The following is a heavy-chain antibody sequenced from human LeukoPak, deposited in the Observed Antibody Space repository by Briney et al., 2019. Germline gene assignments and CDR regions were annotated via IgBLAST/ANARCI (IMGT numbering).Heavy chain of an antibody. D-gene: IGHD6-13*01. Sequence: SETLSLTCTVSGDSISSSSYYWGWIRQPPGKGLEWIGSIYYSGSIYYNPSLKSRVTISIDTSKNQFSLRLTSVTAADTAVYSCARQRIAATDPRLNWFDPWGQGTLVTVSS. J-gene: IGHJ5*02. CDR3: ARQRIAATDPRLNWFDP. CDR1: GDSISSSSYY. CDR2: IYYSGSI. V-gene: IGHV4-39*01.